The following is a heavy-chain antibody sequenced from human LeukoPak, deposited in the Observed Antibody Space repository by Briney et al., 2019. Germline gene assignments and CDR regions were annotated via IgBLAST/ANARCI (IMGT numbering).Heavy chain of an antibody. CDR2: INPNSGGT. V-gene: IGHV1-2*02. Sequence: ASVKVSCKASGYTFTGYYMHWVRQAPGQGLEWMGWINPNSGGTNYAQKFQGRVTMTRDTSISTAYMELSRLRSDDTAVYYCARVSSSGWYYYYMDVWGKGTTVTISS. CDR1: GYTFTGYY. D-gene: IGHD6-19*01. CDR3: ARVSSSGWYYYYMDV. J-gene: IGHJ6*03.